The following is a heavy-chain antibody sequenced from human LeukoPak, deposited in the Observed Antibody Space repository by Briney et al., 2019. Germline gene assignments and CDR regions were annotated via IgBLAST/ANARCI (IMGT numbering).Heavy chain of an antibody. Sequence: GASVKVSCKASGGTFSSYAISWVRQAPGQGLEWMGGIIPIFGTANYAQKFQGRVTITADESTSTAYMELSSLRSEDTAVYYCARVGIVLMVYAYFDYWGQGTLVTVSS. CDR1: GGTFSSYA. D-gene: IGHD2-8*01. CDR3: ARVGIVLMVYAYFDY. CDR2: IIPIFGTA. V-gene: IGHV1-69*01. J-gene: IGHJ4*02.